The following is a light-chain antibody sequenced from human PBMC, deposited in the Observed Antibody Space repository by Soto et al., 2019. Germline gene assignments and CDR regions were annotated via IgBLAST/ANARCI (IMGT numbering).Light chain of an antibody. CDR3: QSSDSRLSGSDV. CDR1: NSNIGAGYD. J-gene: IGLJ1*01. V-gene: IGLV1-40*01. CDR2: GDS. Sequence: QSVLTQPPSVSGAPGQRITLACTGSNSNIGAGYDVHWYQQLPGAAPKLLIFGDSNRPSGVPDRFSGSKSGTSASLAITGLQADDEADYYCQSSDSRLSGSDVFGTGTKLTVL.